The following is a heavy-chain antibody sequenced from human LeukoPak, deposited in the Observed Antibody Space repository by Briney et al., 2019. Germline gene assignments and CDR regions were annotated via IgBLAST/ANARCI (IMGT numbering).Heavy chain of an antibody. D-gene: IGHD6-13*01. V-gene: IGHV1-18*01. CDR1: GGTFSSHA. CDR3: ARDRPGTGYYYYYYMDV. Sequence: GASVKVSCKASGGTFSSHAISWVRQAPGQGLEWMGWISAYNGNTNYAQKLQGSVTMTTDTSTSTAYMELRSLRSDDTAVYYCARDRPGTGYYYYYYMDVWGKGTTVTVSS. CDR2: ISAYNGNT. J-gene: IGHJ6*03.